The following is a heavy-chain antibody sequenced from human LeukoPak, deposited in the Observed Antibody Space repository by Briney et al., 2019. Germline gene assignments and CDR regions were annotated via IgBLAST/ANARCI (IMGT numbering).Heavy chain of an antibody. V-gene: IGHV3-48*02. CDR2: ISSSSSTI. J-gene: IGHJ4*02. CDR1: GFSFRTYS. D-gene: IGHD4-17*01. Sequence: PGGSLRLSCAASGFSFRTYSMNWVRQAPGKGLEWVSYISSSSSTIYYADSVKGRFTISRDNAKNSLYLQMNSLRDEDTAVYYCARAVTTVTRGGLVFDYWGQGTLVTVSS. CDR3: ARAVTTVTRGGLVFDY.